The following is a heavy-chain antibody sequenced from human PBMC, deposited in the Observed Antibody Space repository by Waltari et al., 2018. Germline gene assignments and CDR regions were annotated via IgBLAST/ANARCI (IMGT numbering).Heavy chain of an antibody. Sequence: QVQLVQSGAEVKKPGASVKVSCKASGYPFTSYAMHWVRQAPGQRLEWMGWINAGNGNTKYSQKFQGRVTITRDTSASTAYMELSSLRSEDTAVYYCARVGGYYDILTGPDWGQGTLVTVSS. D-gene: IGHD3-9*01. CDR2: INAGNGNT. J-gene: IGHJ4*02. V-gene: IGHV1-3*01. CDR3: ARVGGYYDILTGPD. CDR1: GYPFTSYA.